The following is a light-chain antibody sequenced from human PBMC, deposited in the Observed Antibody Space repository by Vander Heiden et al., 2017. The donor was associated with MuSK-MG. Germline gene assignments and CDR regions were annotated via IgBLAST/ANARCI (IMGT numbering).Light chain of an antibody. CDR2: EVS. CDR3: SSYAGSSVLNVV. V-gene: IGLV2-8*01. CDR1: SSDGGGYNY. Sequence: QSALTQPPSASGSAGQSVTIPCTGTSSDGGGYNYVAWYQHHPSKAPKLMIYEVSKRPSGVPDRFSGSKSGNTASLTVSGLQAEDEADYYCSSYAGSSVLNVVFGGGTKLTVL. J-gene: IGLJ2*01.